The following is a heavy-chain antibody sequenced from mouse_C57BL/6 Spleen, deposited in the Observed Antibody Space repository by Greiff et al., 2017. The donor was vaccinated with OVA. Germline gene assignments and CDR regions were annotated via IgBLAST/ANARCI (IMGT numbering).Heavy chain of an antibody. J-gene: IGHJ4*01. CDR1: GYTFTSYG. Sequence: VQLQQSGAELARPGASVKLSCKASGYTFTSYGISWVKQRTGQGLEWIGEIYPRSGNTYYNEKFKGKATLNAAKSSSTAYMELRSLTSEDSAVYFCAREETYGNYDAMDYWGQGTSVTVSS. D-gene: IGHD2-1*01. V-gene: IGHV1-81*01. CDR3: AREETYGNYDAMDY. CDR2: IYPRSGNT.